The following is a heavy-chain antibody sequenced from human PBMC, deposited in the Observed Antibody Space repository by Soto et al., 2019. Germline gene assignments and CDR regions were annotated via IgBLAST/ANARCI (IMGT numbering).Heavy chain of an antibody. Sequence: GGSLRLSCAASGFTFSDYYMSWIRQAPGKGLEWVSYISSSGSTIYYADSVKGRFTISRDNAKNSLYLQMNSLRAEDTAVYYCAREEVVATIAYYYYGMYVWGQGTTVTVSS. J-gene: IGHJ6*02. CDR2: ISSSGSTI. D-gene: IGHD5-12*01. CDR1: GFTFSDYY. CDR3: AREEVVATIAYYYYGMYV. V-gene: IGHV3-11*01.